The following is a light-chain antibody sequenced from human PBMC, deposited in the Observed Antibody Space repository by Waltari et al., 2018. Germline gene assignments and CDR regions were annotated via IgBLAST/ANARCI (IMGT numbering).Light chain of an antibody. CDR3: QQYDNLVFT. Sequence: DIQMTQSPSSLSASVGDRVTITCQASQDTSNYLNWYQQKPGKAPKLLIYDASNLEKGVPSRFSGNGSGTDFTFTISSLQPEDIATYFCQQYDNLVFTFGPGTKVDIK. CDR1: QDTSNY. V-gene: IGKV1-33*01. CDR2: DAS. J-gene: IGKJ3*01.